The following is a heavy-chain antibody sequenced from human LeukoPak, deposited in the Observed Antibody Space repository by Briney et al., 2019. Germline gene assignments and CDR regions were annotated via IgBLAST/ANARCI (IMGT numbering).Heavy chain of an antibody. Sequence: ASVKVSCKVSGYTLTELSMHWVRQAPGEGLEWMGGFDPEDGETIYAQKFQGRVTMTEDTSTDTAYMELSSLRSEDTAVYYCATAVFGVVIIPNYFDYWGQGTLVTVSS. V-gene: IGHV1-24*01. CDR3: ATAVFGVVIIPNYFDY. CDR1: GYTLTELS. D-gene: IGHD3-3*01. CDR2: FDPEDGET. J-gene: IGHJ4*02.